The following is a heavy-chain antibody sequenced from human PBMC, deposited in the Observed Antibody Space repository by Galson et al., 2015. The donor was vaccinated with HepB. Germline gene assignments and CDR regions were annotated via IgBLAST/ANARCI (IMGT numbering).Heavy chain of an antibody. Sequence: SVKVSCKASGYTFTSYAMHWVRQAPGQRLEWMGWINAGNGNTKYSQKFQGRVTITKDTSASTAYMELSSLRSEDTAVYYCARGYGATPLVFLWGRGTLVTVSS. J-gene: IGHJ2*01. D-gene: IGHD4/OR15-4a*01. V-gene: IGHV1-3*01. CDR3: ARGYGATPLVFL. CDR2: INAGNGNT. CDR1: GYTFTSYA.